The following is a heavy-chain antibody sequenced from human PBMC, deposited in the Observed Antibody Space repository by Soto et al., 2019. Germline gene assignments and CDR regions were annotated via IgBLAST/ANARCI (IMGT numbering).Heavy chain of an antibody. Sequence: GGSLRLSCAASGFTFSSYAMSWVRQAPGKGLEWVSAISGSGGSTYYADSVKGRFTISRDNSKNTLYLQMNSLRAEDTAVYYCAKDNDFWSGYPYYYYGMDVWGQGTTVTVSS. CDR2: ISGSGGST. CDR3: AKDNDFWSGYPYYYYGMDV. CDR1: GFTFSSYA. D-gene: IGHD3-3*01. V-gene: IGHV3-23*01. J-gene: IGHJ6*02.